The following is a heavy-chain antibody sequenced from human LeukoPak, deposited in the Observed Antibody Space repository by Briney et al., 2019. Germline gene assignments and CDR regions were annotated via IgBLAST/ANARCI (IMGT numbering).Heavy chain of an antibody. V-gene: IGHV4-61*08. Sequence: SETLSLTCTVSGGSISSGGYYWSWIRQHPGKGLEWIGYIYYSGSTNYNPSLKSRVTISVDTSKNQFSLKLSSVTAADTAVYYCARAQYYYDRTTFDPWGQGTLVTVPS. CDR1: GGSISSGGYY. CDR3: ARAQYYYDRTTFDP. J-gene: IGHJ5*02. D-gene: IGHD3-22*01. CDR2: IYYSGST.